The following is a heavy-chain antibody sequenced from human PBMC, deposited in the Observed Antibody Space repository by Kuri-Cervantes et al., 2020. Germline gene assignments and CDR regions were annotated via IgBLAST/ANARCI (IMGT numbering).Heavy chain of an antibody. V-gene: IGHV1-18*01. Sequence: ASVKVSCKASGYTFTSYGISWVRQAPGQGLEWMGWISAYNGDTNYAQKLQGRVTMSTDTSTSTAYMELRSLRCDDTAVYYCARSATTYSPNDYWGQGTLVTVSS. CDR3: ARSATTYSPNDY. CDR2: ISAYNGDT. J-gene: IGHJ4*02. D-gene: IGHD2-21*01. CDR1: GYTFTSYG.